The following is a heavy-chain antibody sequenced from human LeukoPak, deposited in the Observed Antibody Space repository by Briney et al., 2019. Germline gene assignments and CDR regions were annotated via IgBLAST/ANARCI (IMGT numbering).Heavy chain of an antibody. CDR2: INHSGST. CDR1: GGSFSGYY. J-gene: IGHJ4*02. D-gene: IGHD3-10*01. Sequence: SETLSLTCAVYGGSFSGYYWSWIRQPPGKGLEWIGEINHSGSTNYNPSLKSRVTISVDTSKNQFSLKLTSVTAADTAVCYCARAWPGSGHSYWGQGTLVTVSS. CDR3: ARAWPGSGHSY. V-gene: IGHV4-34*01.